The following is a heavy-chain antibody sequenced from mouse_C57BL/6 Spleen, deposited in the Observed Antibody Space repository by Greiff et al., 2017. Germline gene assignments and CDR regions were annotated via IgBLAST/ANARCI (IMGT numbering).Heavy chain of an antibody. D-gene: IGHD2-3*01. V-gene: IGHV1-82*01. Sequence: VQRVESGPELVKPGASVKISCKASGYAFSSSWMNWVKQRPGKGLEWIGRIYPGDGDTNYNGKFKGKATLTADKSSSTAYMQLSSLTSEDSAVYFCARGDGYLFDYWGQGTTLTVSS. CDR2: IYPGDGDT. CDR3: ARGDGYLFDY. CDR1: GYAFSSSW. J-gene: IGHJ2*01.